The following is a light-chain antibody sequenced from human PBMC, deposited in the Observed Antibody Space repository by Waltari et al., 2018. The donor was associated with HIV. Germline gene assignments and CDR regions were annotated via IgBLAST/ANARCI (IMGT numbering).Light chain of an antibody. CDR1: QSINRRY. J-gene: IGKJ1*01. V-gene: IGKV3-20*01. CDR3: QQYGNSPRT. Sequence: EVVLTQSPGTLSLSPGESAALSCRASQSINRRYLAWYQQKPGQAPRLLIHGISNRATGIPDRFSGSGSGTDFTLTISRLESEDFAVYYCQQYGNSPRTFGQGTKVEIK. CDR2: GIS.